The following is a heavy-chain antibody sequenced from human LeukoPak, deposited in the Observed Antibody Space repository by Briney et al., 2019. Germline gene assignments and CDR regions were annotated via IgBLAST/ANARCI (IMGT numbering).Heavy chain of an antibody. CDR3: ARAGYSSLHGWFDP. J-gene: IGHJ5*02. Sequence: ASETLSLTCTVSGGSISSYYWSWIRQPPGKGLEWIGYIYYSGSTNYNPSLKSRVTISVDTSKNQFSLKLSSVTAADTAVYYCARAGYSSLHGWFDPWGQGTLVTVSS. V-gene: IGHV4-59*01. CDR1: GGSISSYY. D-gene: IGHD6-13*01. CDR2: IYYSGST.